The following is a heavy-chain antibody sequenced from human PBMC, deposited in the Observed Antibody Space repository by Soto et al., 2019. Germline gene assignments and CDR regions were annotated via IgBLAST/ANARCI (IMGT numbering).Heavy chain of an antibody. V-gene: IGHV3-30*18. D-gene: IGHD5-18*01. J-gene: IGHJ6*02. Sequence: GGSLRLSCAASGFTFSSYGMHWVRQAPGKGLEWVAVIPYDGSNKYYADSVKGRFTISRDNSKNTLYLQMNSLRAEDTAVYYCAKNSGYSYGSTVGVYYYGMDVWGQGTTVTVSS. CDR1: GFTFSSYG. CDR3: AKNSGYSYGSTVGVYYYGMDV. CDR2: IPYDGSNK.